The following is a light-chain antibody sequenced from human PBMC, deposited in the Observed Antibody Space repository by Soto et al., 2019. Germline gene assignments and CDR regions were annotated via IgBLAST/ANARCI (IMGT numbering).Light chain of an antibody. J-gene: IGLJ3*02. CDR3: QVWDSRTAR. CDR1: ELGDKF. Sequence: SYELAQPPSVSVSPGQTASISCSGNELGDKFASWYQQRPGQSPVLVIFQDDKRPSGIPGRFSGSNSGNTATLTISGTQPMDEADYYRQVWDSRTARFGGGTKLTV. V-gene: IGLV3-1*01. CDR2: QDD.